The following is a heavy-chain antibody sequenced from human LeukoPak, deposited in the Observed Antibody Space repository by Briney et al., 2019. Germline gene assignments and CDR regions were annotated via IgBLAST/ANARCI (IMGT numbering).Heavy chain of an antibody. J-gene: IGHJ4*02. CDR2: LSTYNGNT. CDR1: VYTFTNYG. CDR3: ARSRHSSGYYPFDY. V-gene: IGHV1-18*01. D-gene: IGHD3-22*01. Sequence: ASVKVSCKASVYTFTNYGISWVRQAPGQGLEWMAWLSTYNGNTNYAQNLQGRVTLTTDTSTTTAYMELRSLRSDDTAVYYCARSRHSSGYYPFDYWGQGTLVTVSS.